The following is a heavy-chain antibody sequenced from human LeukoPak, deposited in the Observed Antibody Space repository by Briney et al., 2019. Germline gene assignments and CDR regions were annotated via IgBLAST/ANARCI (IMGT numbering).Heavy chain of an antibody. CDR2: IYYGENT. CDR1: GGSTSSGPYY. J-gene: IGHJ4*02. Sequence: SETLFLTCTVSGGSTSSGPYYWGWIRQPPGKGLEWIGNIYYGENTYYNPSLKSRVTISIDTSKNHFYLKLSSVTAADTAVYYCARGSSWYRPFGTSWGQGTLVTVSS. CDR3: ARGSSWYRPFGTS. V-gene: IGHV4-39*02. D-gene: IGHD6-13*01.